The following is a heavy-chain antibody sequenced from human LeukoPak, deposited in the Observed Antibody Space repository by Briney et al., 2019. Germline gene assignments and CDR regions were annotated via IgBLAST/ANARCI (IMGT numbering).Heavy chain of an antibody. J-gene: IGHJ4*02. CDR2: ISAYNGNT. V-gene: IGHV1-18*01. CDR3: ARDRSDDY. Sequence: RASVKVSCKASGGTFNNYAINWVRQAPGQGLEWMGWISAYNGNTNYAQKLQGRVTMTTDTSTSTAYMELRSLRSDDTAVYYCARDRSDDYWGQGTLVTVSS. CDR1: GGTFNNYA.